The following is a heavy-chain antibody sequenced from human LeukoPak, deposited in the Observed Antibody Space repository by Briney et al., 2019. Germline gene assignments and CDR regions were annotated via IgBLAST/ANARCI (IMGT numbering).Heavy chain of an antibody. V-gene: IGHV3-21*06. CDR2: ISSSGGYV. D-gene: IGHD3-22*01. CDR3: ASDHYDNSGHLL. CDR1: GFNFYDYG. Sequence: GGSLRLSCAASGFNFYDYGMNWVRQAPGKGLEFVASISSSGGYVYHADSVKGRFTISRDNAKNSLYLQMNRLSAEDTAFYYCASDHYDNSGHLLWGQGALVTVSS. J-gene: IGHJ4*02.